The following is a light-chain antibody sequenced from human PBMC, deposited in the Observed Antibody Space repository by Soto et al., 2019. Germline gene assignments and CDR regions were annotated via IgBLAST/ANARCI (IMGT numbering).Light chain of an antibody. CDR1: QSISNW. CDR3: QQYNSYWT. CDR2: KAS. V-gene: IGKV1-5*03. J-gene: IGKJ1*01. Sequence: DIQMTQSPSTLSASVGDRVTITCRASQSISNWLAWYQQKPGKAPKLLIYKASSLEGGVPSRFSGSGSGTEFTLTISSLQPDDFATYYCQQYNSYWTFGQGTKVEIK.